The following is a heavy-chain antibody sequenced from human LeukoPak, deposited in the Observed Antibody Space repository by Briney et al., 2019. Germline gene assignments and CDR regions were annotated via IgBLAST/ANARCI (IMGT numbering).Heavy chain of an antibody. Sequence: SETLSLTCAVYGGSFSGYYWSWIRQPPGKGLEWIGSIYHSGSTYYNPSLKSRVTISVDTSKNQFSLKLSSVTAADTAVYYCARVRNSSGWYYWYFDLWGRGTLVTVSS. CDR1: GGSFSGYY. J-gene: IGHJ2*01. D-gene: IGHD6-19*01. V-gene: IGHV4-34*01. CDR3: ARVRNSSGWYYWYFDL. CDR2: IYHSGST.